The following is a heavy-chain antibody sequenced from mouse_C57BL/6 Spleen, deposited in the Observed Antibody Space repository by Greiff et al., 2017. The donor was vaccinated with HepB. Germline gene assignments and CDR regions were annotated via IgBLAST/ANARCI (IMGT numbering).Heavy chain of an antibody. V-gene: IGHV1-50*01. CDR3: AWGNYDYYAMDY. CDR2: IDPSDSYP. D-gene: IGHD2-1*01. CDR1: GYTFTSYW. J-gene: IGHJ4*01. Sequence: QVQLQQPGAELVKPGASVKLSCKASGYTFTSYWMQWVKQRPGQGLEWIGEIDPSDSYPNYNQKFKGKATLTVDTSSSSAYMQLSSLTSEDSAVYYCAWGNYDYYAMDYWGQGTSVTVSS.